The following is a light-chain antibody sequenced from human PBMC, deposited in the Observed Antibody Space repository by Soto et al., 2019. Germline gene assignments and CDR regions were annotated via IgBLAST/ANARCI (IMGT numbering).Light chain of an antibody. J-gene: IGKJ5*01. CDR3: QQRSNWIT. V-gene: IGKV3-11*01. Sequence: EIVMTQSPATLSVSPGASATLSCRASQSVSTNLAWYQQKPGQAPRLLIYDASNRATGIPARFSGSGSGTDFTLTISSLEPEDFAVYYCQQRSNWITFGQGTRLEIK. CDR2: DAS. CDR1: QSVSTN.